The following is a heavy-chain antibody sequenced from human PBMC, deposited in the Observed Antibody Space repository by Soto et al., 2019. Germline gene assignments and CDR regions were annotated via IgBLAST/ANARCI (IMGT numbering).Heavy chain of an antibody. V-gene: IGHV3-48*02. CDR3: ERDMYYYDSSGRGTDH. CDR1: GFTFSSYS. CDR2: ISSSSSTI. D-gene: IGHD3-22*01. Sequence: QPGGSLRLSCAASGFTFSSYSMNWARQAPGKGLEWVSYISSSSSTIYYADSVKGRFTISRDNAKTSLYLQMNSLRDEDTAVYYCERDMYYYDSSGRGTDHWVQGTLVTVSS. J-gene: IGHJ5*02.